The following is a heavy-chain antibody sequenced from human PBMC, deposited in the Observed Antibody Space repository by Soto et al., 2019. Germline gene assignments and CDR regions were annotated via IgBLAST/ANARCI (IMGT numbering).Heavy chain of an antibody. V-gene: IGHV3-23*01. CDR3: ALRYCSRTTCPPLNSYFYMDV. J-gene: IGHJ6*03. CDR2: ISGSGGTT. D-gene: IGHD2-2*01. CDR1: GFNFSNYA. Sequence: GGSLRLSCAASGFNFSNYAMTWVRQATGKGLGWVSGISGSGGTTFYAGSVKGRFAISRDNSKNTLYLQMNSLRAEDTAVYYCALRYCSRTTCPPLNSYFYMDVWGKGTTVTVSS.